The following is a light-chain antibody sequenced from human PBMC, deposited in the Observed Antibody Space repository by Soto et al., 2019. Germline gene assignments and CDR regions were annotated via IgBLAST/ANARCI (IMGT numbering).Light chain of an antibody. Sequence: QSALTQPPSASGSPGQSVTISCTGTGSDVGGNNYVSWYQQHPGKAPKLMIYEVNKRPSGVPDRFSGSKSGNTASLTVSGLQADDEADYYCNSYVGYTNNVVFGGGTKLTVL. J-gene: IGLJ2*01. CDR3: NSYVGYTNNVV. V-gene: IGLV2-8*01. CDR1: GSDVGGNNY. CDR2: EVN.